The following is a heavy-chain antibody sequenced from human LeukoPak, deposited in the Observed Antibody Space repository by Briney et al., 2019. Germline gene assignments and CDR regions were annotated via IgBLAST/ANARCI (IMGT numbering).Heavy chain of an antibody. CDR2: VYHTGNT. CDR1: GGSVSSYY. V-gene: IGHV4-59*02. CDR3: ARGSYCSGGSCMFDY. Sequence: PSESLSLSCTVSGGSVSSYYWSWVRQPPGKGLEWIGHVYHTGNTNYNPSPKSRVTISADTSKNELSLKLSSVTAADTAVYDCARGSYCSGGSCMFDYWGQGTLVTVSS. D-gene: IGHD2-15*01. J-gene: IGHJ4*02.